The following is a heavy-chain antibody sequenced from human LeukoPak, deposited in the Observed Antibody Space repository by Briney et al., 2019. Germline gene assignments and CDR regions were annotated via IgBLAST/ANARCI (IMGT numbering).Heavy chain of an antibody. CDR3: ARSARSVALSY. CDR2: IWYDGSNK. Sequence: GGSLRLSCAASGFTFSSYGMHWVRQAPGKGLEWVAVIWYDGSNKYYADSVKGRFTISRDNSKNTLYLQMNSLRAEDTAVYYCARSARSVALSYWGQGTLVTVSS. CDR1: GFTFSSYG. D-gene: IGHD6-19*01. V-gene: IGHV3-33*01. J-gene: IGHJ4*02.